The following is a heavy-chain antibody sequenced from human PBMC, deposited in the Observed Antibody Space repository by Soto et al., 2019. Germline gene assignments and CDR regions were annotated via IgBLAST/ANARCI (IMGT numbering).Heavy chain of an antibody. CDR1: VFTFTNAW. V-gene: IGHV3-15*01. CDR2: IKSKTGDGTT. J-gene: IGHJ5*02. Sequence: WWSLRLSCSASVFTFTNAWMNWVRQAPGKGLEWVGRIKSKTGDGTTDYAAPVKGRFTISRDDSKNTLYLQMNSLKTEDTAFYYCATDGGGYGGNSGRWFDPWGQGTLVTVSS. D-gene: IGHD2-21*02. CDR3: ATDGGGYGGNSGRWFDP.